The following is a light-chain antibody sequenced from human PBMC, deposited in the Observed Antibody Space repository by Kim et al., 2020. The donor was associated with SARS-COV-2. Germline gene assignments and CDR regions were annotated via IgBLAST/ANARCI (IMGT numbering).Light chain of an antibody. J-gene: IGKJ4*01. CDR1: QSISVH. Sequence: PGEGAPLPCSARQSISVHSALYQHTPGQAPRLLIYDASIRATGIPDRFSGSGSGTDFSLTISGLESEDFAIYYCQQRNNWPPAVTFGGGTKVDIK. CDR3: QQRNNWPPAVT. CDR2: DAS. V-gene: IGKV3-11*01.